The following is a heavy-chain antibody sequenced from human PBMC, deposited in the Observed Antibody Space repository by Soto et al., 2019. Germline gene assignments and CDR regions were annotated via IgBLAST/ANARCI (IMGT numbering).Heavy chain of an antibody. CDR2: INASSGET. J-gene: IGHJ5*02. CDR3: ARDYGGNSGWFDP. D-gene: IGHD4-17*01. V-gene: IGHV1-3*01. Sequence: ASVKVSCKASGYTFTSYAMHWVRQAPGQRLEWMGWINASSGETGYAQKFQGRVTITRDTTLSIAYIELSGLRFEDTAVYYCARDYGGNSGWFDPWGQGTLVTVSS. CDR1: GYTFTSYA.